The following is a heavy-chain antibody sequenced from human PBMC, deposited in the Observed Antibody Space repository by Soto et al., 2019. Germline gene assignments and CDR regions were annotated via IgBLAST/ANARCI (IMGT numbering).Heavy chain of an antibody. CDR1: GYTFTSYD. J-gene: IGHJ4*02. CDR2: MNSNSGNT. Sequence: QVQLVQSGAEVKKPGASVKVSCKASGYTFTSYDINWVRQATGQGLEWMGWMNSNSGNTVYAQKFQGRVTMTRNTSISTAYMELSSLRSEDTAVYYCARELSSRGCFDYWGQGTLVTVSS. CDR3: ARELSSRGCFDY. V-gene: IGHV1-8*01. D-gene: IGHD6-19*01.